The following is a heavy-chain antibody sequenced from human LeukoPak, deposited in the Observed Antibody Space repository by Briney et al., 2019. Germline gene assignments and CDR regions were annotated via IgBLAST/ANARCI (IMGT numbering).Heavy chain of an antibody. CDR3: ARDTLGIVVVPAAIRESGGGIDY. CDR1: GFTFSSYA. Sequence: GGSLRLSCAASGFTFSSYAMHWVRQAPGKGLEWVAVISYDGSNKYYADSVKGRFTISRDNSKNTLYLQMNSLRAEDTAVYYCARDTLGIVVVPAAIRESGGGIDYWVQGTLVTVSS. J-gene: IGHJ4*02. V-gene: IGHV3-30-3*01. D-gene: IGHD2-2*02. CDR2: ISYDGSNK.